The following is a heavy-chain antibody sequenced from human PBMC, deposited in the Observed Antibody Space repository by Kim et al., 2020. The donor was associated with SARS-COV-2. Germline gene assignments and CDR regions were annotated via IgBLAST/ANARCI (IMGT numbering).Heavy chain of an antibody. CDR3: ARAHQEGSTSYYYYYYGMDV. J-gene: IGHJ6*02. V-gene: IGHV3-13*01. D-gene: IGHD2-2*01. Sequence: GGSLRLSCAASGFTFSSYDMHWVRQATGKGLEWVSAIGTAGDTYYPGSVKGRFTISRENAKNSLYLQMNSLRAGDTAVYYCARAHQEGSTSYYYYYYGMDVWGQGTTVTVSS. CDR1: GFTFSSYD. CDR2: IGTAGDT.